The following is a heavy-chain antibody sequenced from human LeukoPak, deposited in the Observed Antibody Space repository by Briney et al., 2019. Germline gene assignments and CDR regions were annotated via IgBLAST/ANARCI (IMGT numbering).Heavy chain of an antibody. CDR3: ARDVFGLDY. J-gene: IGHJ4*02. CDR2: ITASGGGT. CDR1: GYTLTSYY. Sequence: WASVKVSCKASGYTLTSYYLHWVRQAPGQGLEWMGVITASGGGTTYAQKFQGRVTMTRDTSSSTVYMELTSLRSEDTAVYYCARDVFGLDYWGQGTLVTVSS. V-gene: IGHV1-46*01. D-gene: IGHD3-10*01.